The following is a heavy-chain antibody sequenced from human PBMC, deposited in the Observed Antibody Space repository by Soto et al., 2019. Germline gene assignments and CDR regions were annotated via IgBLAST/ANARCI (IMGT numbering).Heavy chain of an antibody. J-gene: IGHJ2*01. D-gene: IGHD1-26*01. CDR1: GFTFSNYA. CDR2: IHGGGDYT. Sequence: EVQVLESGGGLVQPGGSLRLSCAASGFTFSNYAMSWVRQAPGKGVEWVSTIHGGGDYTHYTDSVKGRFAISRDNSRNTLFLQMNRLRSEVTAVYYCANIRGSGGYTCWNFEVWGRGTLVSVSS. CDR3: ANIRGSGGYTCWNFEV. V-gene: IGHV3-23*01.